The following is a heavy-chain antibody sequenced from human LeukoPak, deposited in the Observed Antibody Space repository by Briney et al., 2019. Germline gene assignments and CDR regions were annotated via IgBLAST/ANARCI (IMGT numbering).Heavy chain of an antibody. D-gene: IGHD3-22*01. CDR3: ARGYDSSGYYPGALDY. CDR1: GVTSSDYS. V-gene: IGHV3-21*01. CDR2: ISLRGIHI. J-gene: IGHJ4*02. Sequence: PGGSLRLSCAASGVTSSDYSMNWVRQAPGKGLEWVSSISLRGIHIYYADSVKGRFTISRDNTKNSLYLQMNSLRAEDTAVYYCARGYDSSGYYPGALDYWGQGTLVTVSS.